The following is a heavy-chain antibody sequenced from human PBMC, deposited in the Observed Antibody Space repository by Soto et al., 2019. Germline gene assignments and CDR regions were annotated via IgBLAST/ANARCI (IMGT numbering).Heavy chain of an antibody. J-gene: IGHJ3*02. Sequence: QVQLQESGPGLAKPSETLSLTCSVSGASVSRGSYYWNWIRQTPGKGLEWIGYVYDGGITNYNPALMSRVTISADAPKNQCSLKLTSVTAADTAVYYCARAYEALDIWGQGTRVTVSS. CDR2: VYDGGIT. CDR1: GASVSRGSYY. CDR3: ARAYEALDI. V-gene: IGHV4-61*01.